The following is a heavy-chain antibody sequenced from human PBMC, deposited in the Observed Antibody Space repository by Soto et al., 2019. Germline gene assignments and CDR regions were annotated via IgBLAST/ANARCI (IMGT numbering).Heavy chain of an antibody. D-gene: IGHD6-25*01. CDR3: YCHTGASSDRAGMQV. CDR2: VHYSGST. V-gene: IGHV4-59*08. CDR1: GGSISNFY. J-gene: IGHJ6*01. Sequence: QVQLQESGPGLVKPSETLSLTCTVSGGSISNFYWTWIRQPPGKGLEWIGNVHYSGSTNYNPSVETRATTTVEPAKKQLSPNLSSVTAADAAVYYRYCHTGASSDRAGMQVWGHGTTVTVSS.